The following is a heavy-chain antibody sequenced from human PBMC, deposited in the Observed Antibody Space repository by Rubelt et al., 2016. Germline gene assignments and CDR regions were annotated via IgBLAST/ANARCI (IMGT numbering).Heavy chain of an antibody. J-gene: IGHJ4*02. Sequence: QLQLQESGPGLVKPSETLSLTCSVSGASISSSTYYWGWIRQPPGRGLEWIGSLYDSGSTYYNPSLKSPVTISVDASKKQFSRKLGAVTAADTAVYYCARDGADYGDYDFAYWGQGTLVTVSS. CDR2: LYDSGST. D-gene: IGHD4-17*01. V-gene: IGHV4-39*02. CDR3: ARDGADYGDYDFAY. CDR1: GASISSSTYY.